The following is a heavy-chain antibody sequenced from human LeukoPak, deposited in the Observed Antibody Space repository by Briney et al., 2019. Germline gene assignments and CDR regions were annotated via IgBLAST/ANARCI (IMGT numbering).Heavy chain of an antibody. CDR1: GGSISSSSFF. V-gene: IGHV4-39*07. Sequence: PSETLSLTCTVSGGSISSSSFFWGWIRQPPGKGLEWIGSIYYSGSTNYNPSLKSRVTISVDTSKNQFSLKLSSVTAADTAVYYCARGGHDFWSGFWEAGTTYYFDYWGQGTLVTVSS. CDR2: IYYSGST. J-gene: IGHJ4*02. D-gene: IGHD3-3*01. CDR3: ARGGHDFWSGFWEAGTTYYFDY.